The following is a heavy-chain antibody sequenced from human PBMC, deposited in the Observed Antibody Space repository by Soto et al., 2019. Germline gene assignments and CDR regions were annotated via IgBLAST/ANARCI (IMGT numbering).Heavy chain of an antibody. Sequence: QVQLVESGGGVVQPGRSLRPSCEASGITFRGYAMHWVRQAPGQALEWVAVISYDGITKNYADSVKGRLTISRDDSKNKLYLQMNSLRVDVTAVYLCAKSPWRECSFVYCGQGTLVTVS. V-gene: IGHV3-30*04. CDR3: AKSPWRECSFVY. J-gene: IGHJ4*02. D-gene: IGHD5-12*01. CDR1: GITFRGYA. CDR2: ISYDGITK.